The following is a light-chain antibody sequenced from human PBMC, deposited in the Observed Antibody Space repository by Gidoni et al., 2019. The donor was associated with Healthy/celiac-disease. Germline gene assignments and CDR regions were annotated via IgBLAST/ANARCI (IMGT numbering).Light chain of an antibody. V-gene: IGKV4-1*01. CDR3: QQYYSTPLT. J-gene: IGKJ4*01. Sequence: DIVMTQSPDSLAVSLGERATINCKSSLSVLYSSNNKNYLAWYQQKPGQPPKLHIYWASTRESGVPDRFSGSGSGTDFTLTISSLQAEDVAVYYCQQYYSTPLTFGGGTKVEIK. CDR2: WAS. CDR1: LSVLYSSNNKNY.